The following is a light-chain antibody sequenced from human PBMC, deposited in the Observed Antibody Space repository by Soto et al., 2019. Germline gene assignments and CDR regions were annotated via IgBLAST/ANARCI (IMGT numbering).Light chain of an antibody. J-gene: IGLJ1*01. CDR3: SSYTTSITHV. Sequence: QSALTQPASVSGSPGQSITISCTGSSSDVGAFDYVCWHQQHPGKAPKLLIFDVSSRPSGVSSRFSASKSGNTASLTISGLLAQDEADYYCSSYTTSITHVFGTGTKLTVL. V-gene: IGLV2-14*03. CDR2: DVS. CDR1: SSDVGAFDY.